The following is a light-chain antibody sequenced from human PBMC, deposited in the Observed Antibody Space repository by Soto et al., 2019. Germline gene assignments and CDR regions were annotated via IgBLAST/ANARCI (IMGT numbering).Light chain of an antibody. J-gene: IGLJ1*01. Sequence: SVLTQPASLSGSSGQSIALSRTGNSGDVGGYDYVSWYQQHPDKAPKLMIYEVTKRPSWVSNRFSGSKSGNTASLTISGLQPEDEADYYCSSHTSGSTRVFGSGTKVTVL. CDR2: EVT. CDR3: SSHTSGSTRV. V-gene: IGLV2-14*01. CDR1: SGDVGGYDY.